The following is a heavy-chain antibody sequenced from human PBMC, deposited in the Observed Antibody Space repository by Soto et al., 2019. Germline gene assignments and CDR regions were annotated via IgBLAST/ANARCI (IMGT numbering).Heavy chain of an antibody. D-gene: IGHD6-6*01. V-gene: IGHV3-15*07. J-gene: IGHJ6*02. CDR2: IKSKTDGGTT. CDR1: GFTFSEAW. CDR3: TTVFPIAANYYGMDV. Sequence: PGGSLRLSCAGSGFTFSEAWMTWVRQAPGRGLEWVGRIKSKTDGGTTDYAAPVKGRFTISRDDSKNTLYLQMNSLKTEDTAVYYCTTVFPIAANYYGMDVWGQGTTVTVSS.